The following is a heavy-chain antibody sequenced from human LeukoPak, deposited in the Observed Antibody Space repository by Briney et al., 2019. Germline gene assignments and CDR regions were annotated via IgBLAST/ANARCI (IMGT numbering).Heavy chain of an antibody. CDR1: GYTFTNFY. CDR2: INPSGGST. CDR3: ASGYCSSTNCLPGGY. D-gene: IGHD2-2*03. V-gene: IGHV1-46*01. J-gene: IGHJ4*02. Sequence: ASVKVSFKASGYTFTNFYIHWVRQAPGQGLEWMGMINPSGGSTSYAQTFQGRVTTTRDTSTSTVHMELSSLRSEDTALYYCASGYCSSTNCLPGGYWGQGTLVTVSS.